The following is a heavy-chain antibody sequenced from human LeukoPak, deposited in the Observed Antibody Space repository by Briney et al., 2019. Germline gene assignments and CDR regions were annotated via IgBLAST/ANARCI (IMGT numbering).Heavy chain of an antibody. Sequence: ASVKVSCKASGGTFSSYAISWVRQAPGQGLEWMGRIIPILGIANYAQKFQGRVTITPDKSTSTAYIELSSLRSEDTAVYYCAREREGRAFKRGYYFDYWGQGTLVTVSS. CDR3: AREREGRAFKRGYYFDY. CDR2: IIPILGIA. CDR1: GGTFSSYA. V-gene: IGHV1-69*04. D-gene: IGHD2-15*01. J-gene: IGHJ4*02.